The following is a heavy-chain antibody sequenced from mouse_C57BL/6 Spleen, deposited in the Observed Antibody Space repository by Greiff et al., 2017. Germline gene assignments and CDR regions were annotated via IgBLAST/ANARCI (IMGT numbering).Heavy chain of an antibody. CDR1: GFTFSDYG. CDR3: ARNYYGSSVNYFDY. Sequence: VKLVESGGGLVKPGGSLKLSCAASGFTFSDYGMHWVRQAPEKGLEWVAYISSGSSTIYYADTVKGRFTISRDNAKNTLFLQMTSLRSEDTAMYYCARNYYGSSVNYFDYWGQGTTLTVSS. J-gene: IGHJ2*01. CDR2: ISSGSSTI. V-gene: IGHV5-17*01. D-gene: IGHD1-1*01.